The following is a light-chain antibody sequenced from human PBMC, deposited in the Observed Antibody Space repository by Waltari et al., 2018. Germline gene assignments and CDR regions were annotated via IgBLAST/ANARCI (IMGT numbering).Light chain of an antibody. CDR2: KAS. CDR3: QQYNSYWT. J-gene: IGKJ1*01. V-gene: IGKV1-5*03. Sequence: DIQMTQSPSTLSASVGDRVTITCRASQSISSWLAWYQQKPGKAPKLLIYKASSLNSGVPSRFSGSGSGTEFTLTISSLQPDDFATYYCQQYNSYWTFGQGTKVEIK. CDR1: QSISSW.